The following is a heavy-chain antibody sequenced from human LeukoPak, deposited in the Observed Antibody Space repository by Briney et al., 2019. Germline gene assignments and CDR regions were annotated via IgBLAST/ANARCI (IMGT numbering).Heavy chain of an antibody. Sequence: SETLSLTCTVSGGSISTYYWNWIRQPPGKGLEWIGSIYYSGSTYYNPSLKSRVTISVDTSKSLFSLKLSSVTAADTAVYYCARGINGAKWLVPYYFDYWGHGTLVTVSS. V-gene: IGHV4-59*04. CDR2: IYYSGST. CDR1: GGSISTYY. J-gene: IGHJ4*01. D-gene: IGHD6-19*01. CDR3: ARGINGAKWLVPYYFDY.